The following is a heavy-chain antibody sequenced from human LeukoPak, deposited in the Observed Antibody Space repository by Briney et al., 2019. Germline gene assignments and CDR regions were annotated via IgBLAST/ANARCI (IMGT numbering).Heavy chain of an antibody. CDR1: GYSIRSDYY. CDR2: IYQSGST. J-gene: IGHJ4*02. CDR3: ARNSSWYFDY. D-gene: IGHD6-13*01. Sequence: PSETLSLTCAVSGYSIRSDYYWGWIRPPPGKGLEWIGSIYQSGSTHYNPSLKSRVTISIDTSKNQFSLKLSSMTAADTAVYYCARNSSWYFDYWGQGTLVTVSS. V-gene: IGHV4-38-2*01.